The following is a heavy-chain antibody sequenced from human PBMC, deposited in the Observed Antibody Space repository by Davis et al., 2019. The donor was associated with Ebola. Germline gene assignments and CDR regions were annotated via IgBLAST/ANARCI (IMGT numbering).Heavy chain of an antibody. D-gene: IGHD1-14*01. CDR3: SFTTPDAFDI. Sequence: GESLKISCAASGFTFSTYDMHWVRQAPGKGLEWFGRIRSKANSYATAYAASVKGRFTISRDVSKNTAYLQMNSLKTEDTAVYYCSFTTPDAFDIWGQGTMVTVSS. CDR2: IRSKANSYAT. J-gene: IGHJ3*02. V-gene: IGHV3-73*01. CDR1: GFTFSTYD.